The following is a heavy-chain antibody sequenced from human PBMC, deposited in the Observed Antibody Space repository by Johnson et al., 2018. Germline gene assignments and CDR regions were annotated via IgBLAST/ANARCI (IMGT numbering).Heavy chain of an antibody. CDR3: AKDDWPTYYYMDV. D-gene: IGHD3-9*01. CDR2: ISYDGGDK. CDR1: GFTFTSYG. V-gene: IGHV3-30*18. Sequence: QVQLVESGGGVVQPGRSLRLSCAAFGFTFTSYGMHWVRQAPGKGLEWVAVISYDGGDKYYADSVKGRFTISRDNSKHTLSLQMDSLRTEDTAVYYCAKDDWPTYYYMDVWGKGTTVTVSS. J-gene: IGHJ6*03.